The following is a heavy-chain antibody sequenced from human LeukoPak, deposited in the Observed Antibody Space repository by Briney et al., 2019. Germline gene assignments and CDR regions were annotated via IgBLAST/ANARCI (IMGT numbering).Heavy chain of an antibody. J-gene: IGHJ5*02. Sequence: ASVKVSCKASGYTFTNYAIHWVRQAPGQRLEWMGWINTGNGDTNYAQKLQGRVTMTTDTSTSTAYMELRSLRSDDTAVYYCARDRGPIAAAGRAFDPWGQGTLVTVSS. V-gene: IGHV1-3*04. CDR1: GYTFTNYA. D-gene: IGHD6-13*01. CDR2: INTGNGDT. CDR3: ARDRGPIAAAGRAFDP.